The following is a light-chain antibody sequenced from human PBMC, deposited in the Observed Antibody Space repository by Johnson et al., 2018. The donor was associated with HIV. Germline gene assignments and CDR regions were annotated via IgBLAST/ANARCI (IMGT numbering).Light chain of an antibody. CDR3: GTWDHSLNVYV. Sequence: QAVLTQPPSVSAAPGQKVTISCSGSSSNIGNNYVSWYQQLPGTAPKLLIYENNKRPSGIPDRFSGSKSGTSATLGITGLQTGDEADYYCGTWDHSLNVYVLGTGTNVTVL. V-gene: IGLV1-51*02. CDR2: ENN. J-gene: IGLJ1*01. CDR1: SSNIGNNY.